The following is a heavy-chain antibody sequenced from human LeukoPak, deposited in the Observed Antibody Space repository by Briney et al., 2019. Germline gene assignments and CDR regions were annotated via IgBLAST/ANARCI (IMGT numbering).Heavy chain of an antibody. CDR3: AKAGSSEAAAYLDY. D-gene: IGHD3-22*01. Sequence: GGSLSLSCAASGFTYEDYAVHWVRQSPGKGLVCVSLISWCGGSTYYADSVKGRFTISRDSSKNSLYLQIDSLRAEDTALYYYAKAGSSEAAAYLDYWGQGTLVTVSS. CDR2: ISWCGGST. CDR1: GFTYEDYA. V-gene: IGHV3-43D*04. J-gene: IGHJ4*02.